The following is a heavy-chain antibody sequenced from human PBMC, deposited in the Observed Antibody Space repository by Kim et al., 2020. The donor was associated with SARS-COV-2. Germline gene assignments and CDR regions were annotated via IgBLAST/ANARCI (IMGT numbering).Heavy chain of an antibody. CDR2: INHSGST. J-gene: IGHJ4*02. V-gene: IGHV4-34*01. CDR3: ARGPDIVVTN. D-gene: IGHD2-15*01. CDR1: GGSFSGYY. Sequence: SETLSLTCAVYGGSFSGYYWSWIRQPPGKGLEWIGEINHSGSTNYNPSLKSRVTISVDTSKNQFSLKLSSVTAADTAVYYCARGPDIVVTNWGQGTLVTV.